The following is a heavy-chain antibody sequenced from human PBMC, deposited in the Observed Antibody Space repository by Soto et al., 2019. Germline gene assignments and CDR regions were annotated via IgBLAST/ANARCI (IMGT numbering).Heavy chain of an antibody. CDR1: GYTFTIYW. V-gene: IGHV5-51*01. CDR2: IYPSNSET. J-gene: IGHJ1*01. CDR3: ARQGYHYATYSSGY. Sequence: PGESLKISCKASGYTFTIYWIGWVRQMPGKGLEWMGIIYPSNSETRFSPSFQGQVTLSADKSIFTAYLQWSSLKASDTAMYYCARQGYHYATYSSGYWGQGTLVTVSS. D-gene: IGHD3-10*01.